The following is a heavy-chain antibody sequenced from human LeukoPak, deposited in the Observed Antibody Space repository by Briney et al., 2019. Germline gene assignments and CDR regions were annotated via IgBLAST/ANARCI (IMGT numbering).Heavy chain of an antibody. V-gene: IGHV3-30*18. Sequence: PGGSLRLSCAASGFTFSSYGIHWVRQAPGKGLEWVAVISYDGSNKYYADSVKGRFTISRDNSKNTLYLQMNSLRAEDTAVYYCAKSYYYGMDVWGQGTTVTVSS. CDR2: ISYDGSNK. J-gene: IGHJ6*02. CDR1: GFTFSSYG. CDR3: AKSYYYGMDV.